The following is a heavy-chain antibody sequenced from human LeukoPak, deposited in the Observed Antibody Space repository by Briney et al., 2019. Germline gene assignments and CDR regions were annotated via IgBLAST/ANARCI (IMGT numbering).Heavy chain of an antibody. CDR3: AKEPDSSGYFGY. CDR1: GFTFSKYA. CDR2: ISGSGRST. V-gene: IGHV3-23*01. J-gene: IGHJ4*02. D-gene: IGHD3-22*01. Sequence: GGSLRLSCAASGFTFSKYAMSWVRQAPGKGLEWVSAISGSGRSTYYADSVKGRFTISRDNSKHTLYLQMNSLRADDTAVYYCAKEPDSSGYFGYWGQGTLVTVSS.